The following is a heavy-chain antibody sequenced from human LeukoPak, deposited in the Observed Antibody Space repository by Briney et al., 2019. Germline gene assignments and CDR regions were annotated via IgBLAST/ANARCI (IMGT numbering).Heavy chain of an antibody. Sequence: GGSLRLSCATSGFTFSSYSMNWVRQAPGKGLEWVSSISSSSSYIYYADSVKGRFTISRDNAKNSLYLQMNSLRAEDTAVYYCARAVYGFDAFDIWGQGTMVTVSS. J-gene: IGHJ3*02. CDR1: GFTFSSYS. CDR2: ISSSSSYI. D-gene: IGHD4-17*01. CDR3: ARAVYGFDAFDI. V-gene: IGHV3-21*01.